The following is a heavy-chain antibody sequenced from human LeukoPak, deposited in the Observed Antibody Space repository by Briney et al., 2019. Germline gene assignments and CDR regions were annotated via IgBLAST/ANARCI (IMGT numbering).Heavy chain of an antibody. Sequence: GGSLRLSCGASGLTFRNAWMTWVRQAPGKGLEWVSVIYSGGSTYYADSVKGRFTISRDNSKNTLYLQMNSLRAEDTAVYYCARDGSPYCSSTSCYAHWGQGTLVTVSS. CDR1: GLTFRNAW. D-gene: IGHD2-2*01. CDR3: ARDGSPYCSSTSCYAH. CDR2: IYSGGST. V-gene: IGHV3-66*01. J-gene: IGHJ4*02.